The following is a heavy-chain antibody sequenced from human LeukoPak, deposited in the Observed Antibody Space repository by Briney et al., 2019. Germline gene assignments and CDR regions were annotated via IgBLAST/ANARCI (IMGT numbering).Heavy chain of an antibody. J-gene: IGHJ4*02. Sequence: GASVKVSCKSSGYSFARYYIHWVRQAPGQGLEWMGIINPSGGGTTYAQKFQGRVTMTRDTSTSTVYMELSSLRSEDTAVYYCAREMASTYYFDYWGQGTLVTVSS. V-gene: IGHV1-46*01. D-gene: IGHD5-24*01. CDR2: INPSGGGT. CDR1: GYSFARYY. CDR3: AREMASTYYFDY.